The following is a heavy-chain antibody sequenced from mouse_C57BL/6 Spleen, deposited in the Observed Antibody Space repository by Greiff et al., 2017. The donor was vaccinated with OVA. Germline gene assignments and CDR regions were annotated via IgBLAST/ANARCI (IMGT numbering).Heavy chain of an antibody. CDR1: GYTFTSYW. Sequence: QVQLQQPGAELVRPGSSVKLSCKASGYTFTSYWMDWVKQRPGQGLEWIGNIYPSDSETHYNQKFKDKATLTVDKSSSTAYMQLSSLTSEDSAVYYCARKEGYYYGSSYWYFDVWGTGTTVTVSS. V-gene: IGHV1-61*01. D-gene: IGHD1-1*01. J-gene: IGHJ1*03. CDR3: ARKEGYYYGSSYWYFDV. CDR2: IYPSDSET.